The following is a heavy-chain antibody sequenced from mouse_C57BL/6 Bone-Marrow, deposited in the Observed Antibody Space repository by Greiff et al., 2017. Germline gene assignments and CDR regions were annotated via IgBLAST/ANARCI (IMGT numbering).Heavy chain of an antibody. D-gene: IGHD1-2*01. J-gene: IGHJ2*01. V-gene: IGHV5-6-5*01. CDR2: ISSGGST. Sequence: EVQLVESGGGLVKPGGSLKLSCAASGFTFSSYAMSWVRQTPEKRLEWVASISSGGSTYYPGSVKGRFTLSRDNARNILYLQMSSLRSEDTAMYYWARGAATGDYWGQGTTLTVSS. CDR3: ARGAATGDY. CDR1: GFTFSSYA.